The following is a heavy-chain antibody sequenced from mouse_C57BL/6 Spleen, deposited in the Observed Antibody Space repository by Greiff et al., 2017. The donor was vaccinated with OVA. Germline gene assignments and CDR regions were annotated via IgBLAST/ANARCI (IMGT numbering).Heavy chain of an antibody. CDR1: GYTFTNYW. D-gene: IGHD1-1*01. CDR3: ARGSSYSSYAMDY. Sequence: VQLQESGAELVRPGTSVKMSCKASGYTFTNYWIGWAKQRPGHGLEWIGDIYPGGGYTNYNEKFKGKATLTADKSSSTAYMQFSSLTSEDSAIYYCARGSSYSSYAMDYWGQGTSVTVSS. CDR2: IYPGGGYT. V-gene: IGHV1-63*01. J-gene: IGHJ4*01.